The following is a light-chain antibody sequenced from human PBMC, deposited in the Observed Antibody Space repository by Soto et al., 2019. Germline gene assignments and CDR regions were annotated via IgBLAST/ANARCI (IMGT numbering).Light chain of an antibody. Sequence: DIQMTQSPSTLSASVGHRVTITCRASQSIDSWLAWYQQKPGKAPNLLIYKTSNLESGVPSRFSGSGSGTEFSLTISSLQPDDFATYYCQQYKSFSLTFGGGTRVEVK. V-gene: IGKV1-5*03. CDR3: QQYKSFSLT. CDR1: QSIDSW. J-gene: IGKJ4*01. CDR2: KTS.